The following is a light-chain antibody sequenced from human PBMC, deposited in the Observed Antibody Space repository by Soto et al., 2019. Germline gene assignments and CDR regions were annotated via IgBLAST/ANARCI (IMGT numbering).Light chain of an antibody. CDR3: QQYNTYWT. J-gene: IGKJ1*01. CDR1: QTISHW. Sequence: DIHPTQSPSTLSASVGDRVTITCRASQTISHWLAWCQQKPGKAPKLLIFDASSLENGVPSRFSGSGSGTEFTLTITGLQPDDFATYYCQQYNTYWTFGQGTK. CDR2: DAS. V-gene: IGKV1-5*01.